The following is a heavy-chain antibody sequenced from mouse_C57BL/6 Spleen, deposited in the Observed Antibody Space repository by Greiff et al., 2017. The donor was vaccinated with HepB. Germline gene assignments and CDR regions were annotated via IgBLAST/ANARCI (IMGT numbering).Heavy chain of an antibody. CDR1: GYTFTSYW. V-gene: IGHV1-69*01. D-gene: IGHD2-2*01. Sequence: QVQLQQPGAELVMPGASVKLSCKASGYTFTSYWMHWVKQRPGQGLEWIGEIDPSDSYTNYNQKFKGKSTLTVDKSSSTAYMQLSSLTSEDSAVYYCARSGYDRGDYWGQGTTLTVSS. CDR3: ARSGYDRGDY. CDR2: IDPSDSYT. J-gene: IGHJ2*01.